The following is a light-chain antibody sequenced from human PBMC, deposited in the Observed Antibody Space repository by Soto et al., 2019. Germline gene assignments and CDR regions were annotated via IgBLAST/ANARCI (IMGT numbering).Light chain of an antibody. CDR2: GAS. Sequence: EIVMTQSPATLSVSPGERATLSCMASQSVSSNLAWYQQKPGQAPRLLIYGASTRATGIPARFSGSGSGTEFTLTISSLQSEDFAVYYCQQYNNWPPRWTFGQGTKVEIK. J-gene: IGKJ1*01. V-gene: IGKV3-15*01. CDR1: QSVSSN. CDR3: QQYNNWPPRWT.